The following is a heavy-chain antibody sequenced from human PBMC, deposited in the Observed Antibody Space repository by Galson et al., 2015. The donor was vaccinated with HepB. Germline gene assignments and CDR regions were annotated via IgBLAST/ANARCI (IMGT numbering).Heavy chain of an antibody. CDR1: GFTFSSYA. CDR2: IGGSSPTT. J-gene: IGHJ4*02. D-gene: IGHD3-22*01. V-gene: IGHV3-23*01. CDR3: ARDGSSLLFGSSGPSLDY. Sequence: SLRLSCAPSGFTFSSYAMSWVRQAPGKGLEWVSAIGGSSPTTFYADSVKGRFTISRDNSKNTLYLQMNSLRAEDTAVYYCARDGSSLLFGSSGPSLDYWGQGTLVTVSS.